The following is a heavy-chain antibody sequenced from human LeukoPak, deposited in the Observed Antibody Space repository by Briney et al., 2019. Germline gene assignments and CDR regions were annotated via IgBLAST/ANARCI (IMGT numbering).Heavy chain of an antibody. CDR2: IGIDSGNT. Sequence: GGSLRLSCTASGFPFIEYSMNWVHQVPGKGLEWISYIGIDSGNTKYADSVRGRFTISADKAKNSLYLQMNSLRVEDTAVYYCARDHNYAFDNWGQGTLVSVAS. CDR3: ARDHNYAFDN. D-gene: IGHD1-1*01. CDR1: GFPFIEYS. J-gene: IGHJ4*02. V-gene: IGHV3-48*01.